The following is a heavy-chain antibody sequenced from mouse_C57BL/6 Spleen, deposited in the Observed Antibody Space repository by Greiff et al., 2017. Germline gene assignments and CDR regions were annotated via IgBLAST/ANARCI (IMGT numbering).Heavy chain of an antibody. CDR2: IYPGDGDT. D-gene: IGHD3-2*02. J-gene: IGHJ2*01. CDR1: GYAFSSSW. V-gene: IGHV1-82*01. CDR3: ARTRQLRLQDYFDY. Sequence: VQLKESGPELVKPGASVKISCKASGYAFSSSWMNWVKQRPGKGLEWIGRIYPGDGDTNYNGKFKGKATLTADKSSSTAYMQLSSLTSEDSAVYFCARTRQLRLQDYFDYWGQGTTLTVSS.